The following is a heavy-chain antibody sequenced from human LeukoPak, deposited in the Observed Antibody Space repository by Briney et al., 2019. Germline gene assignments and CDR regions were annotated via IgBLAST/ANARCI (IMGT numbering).Heavy chain of an antibody. CDR1: GYTFTIYG. CDR3: ARVYGSGSYAFDY. V-gene: IGHV1-18*01. Sequence: ASVKVSCKASGYTFTIYGISWVRQAPGQELEWMGWISAYNGNTHYAQNLQGRVTMTTDTSTSTAYMELRSLRSDDTAVYYCARVYGSGSYAFDYWGQGTLVTVSS. CDR2: ISAYNGNT. D-gene: IGHD3-10*01. J-gene: IGHJ4*02.